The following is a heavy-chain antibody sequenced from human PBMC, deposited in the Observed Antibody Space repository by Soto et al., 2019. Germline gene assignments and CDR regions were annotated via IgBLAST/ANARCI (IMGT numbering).Heavy chain of an antibody. D-gene: IGHD5-18*01. Sequence: PSETLSLTCTVSGGSISSYYWSWIRQPPGKGLEWIGYIYYSGITNYNPSLKSRVTISIDTSRNQSSLKLTSVTAADTAVYYCAREGIQDYYYYGMDVWGQGTTVTVSS. CDR2: IYYSGIT. CDR1: GGSISSYY. J-gene: IGHJ6*02. CDR3: AREGIQDYYYYGMDV. V-gene: IGHV4-59*01.